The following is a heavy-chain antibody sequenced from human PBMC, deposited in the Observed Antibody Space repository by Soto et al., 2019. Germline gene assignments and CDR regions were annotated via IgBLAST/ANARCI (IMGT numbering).Heavy chain of an antibody. V-gene: IGHV1-3*01. CDR2: INAGNGNT. Sequence: QVQLVQSGAEVKKPGASVKVSCKASGYTFTSYAMHWVRQAPGQRLEWMGWINAGNGNTKYSQKFQGRVTITRDTAGSTAYMELSSLRSEDTAVYYCARDDYGDYEGSKNNWFDPWGQGTLVTVSS. J-gene: IGHJ5*02. CDR3: ARDDYGDYEGSKNNWFDP. D-gene: IGHD4-17*01. CDR1: GYTFTSYA.